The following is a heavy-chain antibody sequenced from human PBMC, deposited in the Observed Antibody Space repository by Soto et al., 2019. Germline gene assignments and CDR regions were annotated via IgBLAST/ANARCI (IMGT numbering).Heavy chain of an antibody. J-gene: IGHJ4*02. CDR1: GFTFSSYA. CDR3: ARGPNYYDDSAYFGY. CDR2: ISYDGNDR. V-gene: IGHV3-30*04. Sequence: PGGSLSLSCAASGFTFSSYAVHWVRQAPGKGLEWVALISYDGNDRYYADSVKGRFTISRDNSKNTLSLQMNSLRADDTALYYCARGPNYYDDSAYFGYWGQGTLVTVSS. D-gene: IGHD3-22*01.